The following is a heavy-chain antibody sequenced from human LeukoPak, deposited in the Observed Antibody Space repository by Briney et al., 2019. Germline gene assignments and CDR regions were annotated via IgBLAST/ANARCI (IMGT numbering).Heavy chain of an antibody. CDR2: ISASGQTI. D-gene: IGHD3-3*01. J-gene: IGHJ4*02. CDR3: ARGFDTIFGVVPPPDY. CDR1: GFSFSTYE. Sequence: GGSLRLSCAASGFSFSTYEFHWVRHAPGKGLEWVSYISASGQTIYYADSVRGRFTISRDNAKNSLYLQMDSLRAEDTAVYYCARGFDTIFGVVPPPDYWGQGTLVTVSS. V-gene: IGHV3-48*03.